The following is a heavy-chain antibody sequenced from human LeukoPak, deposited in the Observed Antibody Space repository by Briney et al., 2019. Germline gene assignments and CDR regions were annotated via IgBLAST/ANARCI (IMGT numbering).Heavy chain of an antibody. D-gene: IGHD6-6*01. V-gene: IGHV1-2*06. CDR2: INPDSGVT. CDR1: GYTFTGYY. J-gene: IGHJ6*03. CDR3: ARDHSSSSYYYYMDV. Sequence: ASVKVSCEASGYTFTGYYMHWVRQAPGQGLEWMGRINPDSGVTNYAQRFQGRVTMTRDTSISTAYMELSRLRSDDTAVFYCARDHSSSSYYYYMDVWGKGTTVTVSS.